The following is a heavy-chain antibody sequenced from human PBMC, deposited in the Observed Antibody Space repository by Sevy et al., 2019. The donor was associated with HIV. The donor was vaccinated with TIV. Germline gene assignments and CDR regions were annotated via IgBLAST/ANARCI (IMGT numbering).Heavy chain of an antibody. CDR2: ISAYNGNT. CDR3: ARAPIVVVPAAKGVYGMDV. D-gene: IGHD2-2*01. CDR1: GYTFTSYG. J-gene: IGHJ6*02. V-gene: IGHV1-18*01. Sequence: ASVKVSCKASGYTFTSYGISWVRQAPGQGLEWMGWISAYNGNTNYAQKLQGRVTMTTDTSTSTAYMELRSLRSDDTAVYYCARAPIVVVPAAKGVYGMDVWGQGTTVTVSS.